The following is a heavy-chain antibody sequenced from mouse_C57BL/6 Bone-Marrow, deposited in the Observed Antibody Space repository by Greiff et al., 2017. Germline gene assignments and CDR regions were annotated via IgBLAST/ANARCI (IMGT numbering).Heavy chain of an antibody. Sequence: QVTLKVSGPGILQPSQTLSLTCSFSGFSLSTFGLGVGWIRQPSGKGLEWLAHIWWADGNYYNPALKSRLTIFKDTSKNQVFLRIANVDTADTATYYCARSRADGYYVFWYFDVWGTGTTVTVSS. CDR2: IWWADGN. D-gene: IGHD2-3*01. CDR1: GFSLSTFGLG. V-gene: IGHV8-8*01. CDR3: ARSRADGYYVFWYFDV. J-gene: IGHJ1*03.